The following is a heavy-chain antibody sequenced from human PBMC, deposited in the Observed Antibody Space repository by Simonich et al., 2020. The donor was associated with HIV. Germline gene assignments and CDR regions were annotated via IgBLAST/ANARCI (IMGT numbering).Heavy chain of an antibody. D-gene: IGHD3-22*01. CDR1: GFTFSSYW. J-gene: IGHJ6*03. V-gene: IGHV3-7*01. CDR3: ARQPYYYDSSGYYDYYYYMDV. Sequence: EVQLVESGGGLVQPGGSLRLSCAASGFTFSSYWMSWVRQAPGKGLEWVANIKRDGSEKNAVDSVKGRFTISRDNAKNSLYLQMNSLRAEDTAVYYCARQPYYYDSSGYYDYYYYMDVWGKGTTVTVSS. CDR2: IKRDGSEK.